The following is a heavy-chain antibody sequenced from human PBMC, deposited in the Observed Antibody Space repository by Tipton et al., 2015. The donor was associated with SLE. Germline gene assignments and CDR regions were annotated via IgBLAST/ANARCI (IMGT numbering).Heavy chain of an antibody. Sequence: SGFTFSSYAMSWVRQAPGKGLEWVSAISGSGGSTYYADSVKGRFTISRDNSKNTLYLQMNSLRAEDTAVYYCARHDYDDNGYYMHYFDYWGQGTLVTVSS. CDR2: ISGSGGST. D-gene: IGHD3-22*01. V-gene: IGHV3-23*01. CDR3: ARHDYDDNGYYMHYFDY. J-gene: IGHJ4*02. CDR1: GFTFSSYA.